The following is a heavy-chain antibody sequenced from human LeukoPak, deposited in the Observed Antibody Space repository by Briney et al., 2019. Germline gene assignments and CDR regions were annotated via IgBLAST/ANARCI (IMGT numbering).Heavy chain of an antibody. Sequence: PGTLSLTCTVSVGSISGYYWSWVPQPPGKGLGWWGDIFRCGSANYIPSLKRRVTIPVDTSKNQSSLRLSSVTAADTAVYYFARHALGGILHCYYFDYWGQGTLVTVSS. J-gene: IGHJ4*02. CDR3: ARHALGGILHCYYFDY. D-gene: IGHD2-15*01. V-gene: IGHV4-59*08. CDR1: VGSISGYY. CDR2: IFRCGSA.